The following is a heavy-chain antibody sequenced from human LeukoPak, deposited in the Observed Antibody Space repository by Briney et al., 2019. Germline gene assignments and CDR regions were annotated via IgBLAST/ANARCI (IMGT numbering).Heavy chain of an antibody. J-gene: IGHJ4*02. Sequence: GESLKISCKGSGYSFSNYWIDWVRQMPGKGLEWMGIIYPGDSDTRYNPSFQGRVTISADKSISTAYLQWSSLKASDTAMYYCARQSTNSGSSQFDFWGQGTLVTVSS. CDR1: GYSFSNYW. V-gene: IGHV5-51*01. CDR2: IYPGDSDT. CDR3: ARQSTNSGSSQFDF. D-gene: IGHD1-26*01.